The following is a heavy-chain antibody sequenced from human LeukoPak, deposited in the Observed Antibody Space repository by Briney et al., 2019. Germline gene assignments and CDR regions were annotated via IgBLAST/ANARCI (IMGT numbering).Heavy chain of an antibody. CDR3: ARGGGLDV. Sequence: GGSLRLSCAASGFTFSSYWMNWARGAPGKGLEWVASINHNGNVKYYVDSVKGRFTISRDNAKNSLYLQMSNLRAEDTAVYFCARGGGLDVWGQGATVTVSS. V-gene: IGHV3-7*03. CDR2: INHNGNVK. D-gene: IGHD1-26*01. CDR1: GFTFSSYW. J-gene: IGHJ6*02.